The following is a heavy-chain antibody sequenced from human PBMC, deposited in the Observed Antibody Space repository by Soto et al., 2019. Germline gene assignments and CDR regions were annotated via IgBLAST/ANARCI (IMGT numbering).Heavy chain of an antibody. CDR3: ARGGGFIAGRMVWFDS. CDR1: GGSLSGNT. Sequence: QVQLQQWGAGLVKPSETLFLTCGVYGGSLSGNTWSWIRQAPGKGLEWIGEINDRGTTNYNPALRSRVIMSVDTSKNEISLKVNSVTAADTAVYYCARGGGFIAGRMVWFDSWGQGTLVTVSS. J-gene: IGHJ5*01. D-gene: IGHD6-6*01. V-gene: IGHV4-34*01. CDR2: INDRGTT.